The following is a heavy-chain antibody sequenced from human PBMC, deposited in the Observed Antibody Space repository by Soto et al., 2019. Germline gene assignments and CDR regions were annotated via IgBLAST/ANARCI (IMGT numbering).Heavy chain of an antibody. CDR1: GGSISPFY. CDR3: ARVGGVAARTFDY. V-gene: IGHV4-59*01. Sequence: ETLSLTCTVSGGSISPFYWSWVRQPPGKGLEWIGYLYYSGNTNYNPSLKSRVTISVDASKNQVSLRLTSVTAADTAVYYCARVGGVAARTFDYWGQGTVVTSPQ. CDR2: LYYSGNT. D-gene: IGHD2-15*01. J-gene: IGHJ4*02.